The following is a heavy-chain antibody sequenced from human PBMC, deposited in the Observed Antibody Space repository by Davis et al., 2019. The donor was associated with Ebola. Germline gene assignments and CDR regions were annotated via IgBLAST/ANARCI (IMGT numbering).Heavy chain of an antibody. CDR3: ARDRYSDGSGYFFEQSH. J-gene: IGHJ4*02. V-gene: IGHV1-69*13. CDR2: IIPVFGIP. D-gene: IGHD3-22*01. CDR1: GGTFSSYA. Sequence: SVKVSCKASGGTFSSYAISWVQQAPGQGLDWMGGIIPVFGIPKYAQKFQGRVTITADESTSTAYMELSSLRSEDTAVYYCARDRYSDGSGYFFEQSHWGQGTLVTVSS.